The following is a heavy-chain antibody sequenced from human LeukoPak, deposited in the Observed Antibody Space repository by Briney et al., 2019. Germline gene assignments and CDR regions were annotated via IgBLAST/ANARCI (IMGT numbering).Heavy chain of an antibody. CDR1: GYTFTAYN. J-gene: IGHJ4*02. Sequence: ASVKVSCKPSGYTFTAYNIHWMRQAPGQGLEWMGWMNPNSGDTNYAQNFQGRVTMTRDTSISTAYMGLSSLRSDDTAVYFCLRGGGRSYCDYWGQGTPVTVSS. D-gene: IGHD2-15*01. CDR2: MNPNSGDT. CDR3: LRGGGRSYCDY. V-gene: IGHV1-2*02.